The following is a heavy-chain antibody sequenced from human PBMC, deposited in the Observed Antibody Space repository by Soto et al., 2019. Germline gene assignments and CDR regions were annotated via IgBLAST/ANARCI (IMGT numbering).Heavy chain of an antibody. CDR2: IYYSGST. D-gene: IGHD3-3*01. J-gene: IGHJ6*02. Sequence: PSETLSLTCTVSGGSISNGGYYWSWLRQHPGKGLEWIGYIYYSGSTYYNPSLKSRVTISVDTSKNQFSLKLSSVTAADTAVYYCARDRITIFGVVNNPRHFRMHVWGQGPTVT. V-gene: IGHV4-31*03. CDR3: ARDRITIFGVVNNPRHFRMHV. CDR1: GGSISNGGYY.